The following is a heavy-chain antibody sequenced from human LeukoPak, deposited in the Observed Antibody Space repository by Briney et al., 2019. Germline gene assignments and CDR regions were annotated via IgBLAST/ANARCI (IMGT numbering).Heavy chain of an antibody. J-gene: IGHJ5*02. CDR1: GGSISSSSYY. V-gene: IGHV4-39*07. Sequence: SQTLSLTCTVSGGSISSSSYYWGWIRQPPGKGLEWIGSIYYSGSTYYNPSLKSRVTISVDTSKNQFSLKLSSVTAADTAVYYCARDESYYDSSGYPTWGQGTLVTVSS. D-gene: IGHD3-22*01. CDR3: ARDESYYDSSGYPT. CDR2: IYYSGST.